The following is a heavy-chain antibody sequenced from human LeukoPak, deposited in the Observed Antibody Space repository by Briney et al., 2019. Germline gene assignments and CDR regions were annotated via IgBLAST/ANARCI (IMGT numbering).Heavy chain of an antibody. J-gene: IGHJ4*02. CDR1: GGSISSYY. V-gene: IGHV4-59*01. D-gene: IGHD3-22*01. Sequence: SETLSLTCTVSGGSISSYYWGWIRQPQGKGLEWIGYIYYSGSTNYNPSLKSRVTISVDTSKNQFSLKLSSVTAADTAVYYCARGYDTSGYYPYYFDYWGQGTLVTVSS. CDR2: IYYSGST. CDR3: ARGYDTSGYYPYYFDY.